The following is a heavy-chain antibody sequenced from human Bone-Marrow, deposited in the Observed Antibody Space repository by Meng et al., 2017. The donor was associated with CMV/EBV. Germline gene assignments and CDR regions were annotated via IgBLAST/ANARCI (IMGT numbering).Heavy chain of an antibody. CDR2: INPSGGST. D-gene: IGHD6-13*01. J-gene: IGHJ4*02. Sequence: ASVKVSCKASGYTFTSYYMHWVRQAPGQGLEWMGIINPSGGSTSYAQTFQGRVTMTRDTSTSTVYMELSSLRSEDTAVYYCATLAAAGTGFGPTFDYWGQRTLVTVSS. CDR3: ATLAAAGTGFGPTFDY. V-gene: IGHV1-46*01. CDR1: GYTFTSYY.